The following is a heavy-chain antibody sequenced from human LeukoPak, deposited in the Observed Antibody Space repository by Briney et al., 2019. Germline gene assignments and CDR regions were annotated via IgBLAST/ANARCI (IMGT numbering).Heavy chain of an antibody. CDR2: ISSSSSTI. D-gene: IGHD6-13*01. V-gene: IGHV3-48*01. CDR1: GFTFSSYS. Sequence: GGSLRLSCAASGFTFSSYSMNWVRQAPGKGLEWVSYISSSSSTIYYADSVKGRFTISRDNAKNSLYLQVNSLRAEDTAVYYCARDAGSYSSSWYGGFDYWGQGTLVTVSS. CDR3: ARDAGSYSSSWYGGFDY. J-gene: IGHJ4*02.